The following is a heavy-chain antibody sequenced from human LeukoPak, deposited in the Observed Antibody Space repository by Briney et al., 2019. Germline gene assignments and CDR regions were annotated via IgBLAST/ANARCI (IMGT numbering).Heavy chain of an antibody. CDR3: ARDSEYSSSWYPNFDY. J-gene: IGHJ4*02. Sequence: ASVKVSCKASGGTFSSYAISWVRQAPGQGLEWMGWINTNTGNPTYAQGFTGRFVFSLDTSVSTAYLQISSLKAEDTAVYYCARDSEYSSSWYPNFDYWGQGTLVTVSS. V-gene: IGHV7-4-1*02. CDR1: GGTFSSYA. CDR2: INTNTGNP. D-gene: IGHD6-13*01.